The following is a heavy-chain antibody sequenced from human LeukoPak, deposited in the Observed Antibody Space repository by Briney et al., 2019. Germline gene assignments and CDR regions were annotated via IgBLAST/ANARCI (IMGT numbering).Heavy chain of an antibody. D-gene: IGHD3-9*01. Sequence: SETLSLTCTVSGGSISSYYWSWIRQPPGKGLEWIGNIYYSGSTNYNPSLKSRVTISVDTSKNQLSLKLTSVTAADTAVYYCARDLYYDILTGYRLGVYYYYKDVWGKGTTVTISS. V-gene: IGHV4-59*01. CDR1: GGSISSYY. CDR3: ARDLYYDILTGYRLGVYYYYKDV. J-gene: IGHJ6*03. CDR2: IYYSGST.